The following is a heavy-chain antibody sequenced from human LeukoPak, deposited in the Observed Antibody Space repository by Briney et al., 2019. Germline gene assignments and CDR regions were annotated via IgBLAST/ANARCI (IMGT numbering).Heavy chain of an antibody. Sequence: SVKVSCKASGYTFTSYDISWVRQAPGQGLEWMGGIIPIFGTANYAQKFQGRVTITADKSTSTAYMELSSLRSEDTAVYYCARDRGYSSSWYPYYYYYYMDVWGKGTTVTVSS. J-gene: IGHJ6*03. CDR2: IIPIFGTA. V-gene: IGHV1-69*06. CDR3: ARDRGYSSSWYPYYYYYYMDV. CDR1: GYTFTSYD. D-gene: IGHD6-13*01.